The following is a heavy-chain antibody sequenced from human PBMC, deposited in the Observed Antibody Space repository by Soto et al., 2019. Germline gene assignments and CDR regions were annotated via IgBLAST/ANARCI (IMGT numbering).Heavy chain of an antibody. V-gene: IGHV4-59*13. CDR2: AYYSGTT. J-gene: IGHJ4*01. D-gene: IGHD3-3*01. CDR3: AVWSALTQYYFDS. CDR1: GASFSGSY. Sequence: SETLSLTCAVSGASFSGSYWSWIRQPPGKGLEWIGYAYYSGTTVYNPSLKSRVSISVDTSKKHVSLRLNSVTAADTAVYYCAVWSALTQYYFDSWGHGTLLTVS.